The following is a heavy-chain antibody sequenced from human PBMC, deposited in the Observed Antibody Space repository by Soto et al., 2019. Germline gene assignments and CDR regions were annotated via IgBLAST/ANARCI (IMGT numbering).Heavy chain of an antibody. V-gene: IGHV4-34*01. CDR1: GGSFSGYY. Sequence: SETLSLTCAVYGGSFSGYYWSWIRQPPGKGLEWIGEINHSGSTNYNPSLKSRVTISVDTSKNQFSLKLSSVTAADTAGYYRGAGEWLLRWNWGQGTLVTVSS. CDR3: GAGEWLLRWN. D-gene: IGHD3-3*01. J-gene: IGHJ4*02. CDR2: INHSGST.